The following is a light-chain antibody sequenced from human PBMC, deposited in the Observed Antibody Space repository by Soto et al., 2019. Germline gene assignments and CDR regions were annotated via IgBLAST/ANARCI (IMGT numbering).Light chain of an antibody. CDR2: DAS. J-gene: IGKJ4*01. Sequence: VLTQSPATLSLSPGERATLSCRASQSVRSSLAWYQQNPGQAPRLLIYDASNRATGIPARFSGSGSGTDFTLTISSLEPEDFAVYYCQQRSSWLLTFGGGTKVEIQ. CDR3: QQRSSWLLT. V-gene: IGKV3-11*01. CDR1: QSVRSS.